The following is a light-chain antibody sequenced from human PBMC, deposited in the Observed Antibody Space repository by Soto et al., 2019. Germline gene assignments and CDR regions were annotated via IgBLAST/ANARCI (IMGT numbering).Light chain of an antibody. CDR1: QDIRNY. J-gene: IGKJ5*01. V-gene: IGKV1-33*01. CDR3: QQYDNLPT. CDR2: DAS. Sequence: DIQMTQSPSSLSASVGDRVTITCQASQDIRNYLSWYQQKPGKAPKLLIYDASNLETGVPSRFSGSGSVTDFTFTISSLQPEDLATYYCQQYDNLPTFGQGTRLESK.